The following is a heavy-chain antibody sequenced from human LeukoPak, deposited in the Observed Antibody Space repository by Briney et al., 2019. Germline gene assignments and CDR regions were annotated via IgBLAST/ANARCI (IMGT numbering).Heavy chain of an antibody. Sequence: RSSETLSLTCTVSGGSISSYYWSWIRQPPGKGLEWIGYIYYSGSTNYNPSLKSRVTISVDTSKNQFSLKLSSVTAADTAVYYCARSNSYRSYYYYYGMDVWGQGTTVTVSS. V-gene: IGHV4-59*08. D-gene: IGHD1-1*01. CDR1: GGSISSYY. CDR2: IYYSGST. CDR3: ARSNSYRSYYYYYGMDV. J-gene: IGHJ6*02.